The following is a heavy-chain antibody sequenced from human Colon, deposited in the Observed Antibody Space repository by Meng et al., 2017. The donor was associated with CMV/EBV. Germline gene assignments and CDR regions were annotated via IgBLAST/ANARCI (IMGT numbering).Heavy chain of an antibody. D-gene: IGHD6-19*01. CDR3: ARLVALAGRWDYFDY. CDR1: GYNFATSW. V-gene: IGHV5-51*01. Sequence: LRLSCTGSGYNFATSWIGWVRQLPGKGLECMGIIYVGDFDTRYNPSFQGQVTISADKSISTAYLQWSGLKASDTAMYYCARLVALAGRWDYFDYWGQGTLVTVSS. J-gene: IGHJ4*02. CDR2: IYVGDFDT.